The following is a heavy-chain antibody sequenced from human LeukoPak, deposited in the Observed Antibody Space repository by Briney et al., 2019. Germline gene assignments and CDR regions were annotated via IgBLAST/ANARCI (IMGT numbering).Heavy chain of an antibody. V-gene: IGHV1-46*01. CDR2: INPSGGST. D-gene: IGHD3-22*01. CDR3: AASPDYYDSSGYSYYFDY. Sequence: ASVKVSCKASGYTFTSYYMHWVRQAPGQGLEWMGIINPSGGSTNYAQKFQERVTITRDMSTSTAYMELSSLRSEDTAVYYCAASPDYYDSSGYSYYFDYWGQGTLVTVSS. CDR1: GYTFTSYY. J-gene: IGHJ4*02.